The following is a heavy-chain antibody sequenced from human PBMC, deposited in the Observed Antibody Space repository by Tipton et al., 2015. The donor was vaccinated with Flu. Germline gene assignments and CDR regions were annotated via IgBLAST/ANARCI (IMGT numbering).Heavy chain of an antibody. V-gene: IGHV4-39*07. Sequence: TLSLTCTVSGGSISSGSYYWSWIRQPPGKGLEWIGEINHSGSTNYNPSLKSRVTISVDTSKNQFSLKLSSVTAADTAVYYCARRDYDFWSGYYPVRYWGQGTLVTVSS. D-gene: IGHD3-3*01. CDR3: ARRDYDFWSGYYPVRY. CDR1: GGSISSGSYY. J-gene: IGHJ4*02. CDR2: INHSGST.